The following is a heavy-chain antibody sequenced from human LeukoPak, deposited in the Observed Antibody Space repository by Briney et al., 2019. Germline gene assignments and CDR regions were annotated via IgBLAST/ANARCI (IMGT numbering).Heavy chain of an antibody. CDR3: ARGSVTGWFDP. Sequence: SVKVSCKASGGSFISYAISWVRQAPGQGLEWMGGIIPMFGTANYAQKFQGRVTITADESTSTAYMELSSLRSEDTAVYYCARGSVTGWFDPWGQGTLVTVSS. V-gene: IGHV1-69*01. D-gene: IGHD4-11*01. CDR2: IIPMFGTA. CDR1: GGSFISYA. J-gene: IGHJ5*02.